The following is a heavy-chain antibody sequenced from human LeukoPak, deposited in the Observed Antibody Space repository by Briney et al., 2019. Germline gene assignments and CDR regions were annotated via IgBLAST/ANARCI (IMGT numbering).Heavy chain of an antibody. J-gene: IGHJ3*02. V-gene: IGHV4-4*07. CDR3: ARGGVTVTTYGDAFDI. Sequence: PSETLSLTCTVSGGYISSYYWSWIRQPAGKGLEWIGRIYTSGSTNYNPSLKSRVTMSVDTSKNQFSLKLSSVTAADTAVYYCARGGVTVTTYGDAFDIWGQGTMVTVSS. CDR2: IYTSGST. CDR1: GGYISSYY. D-gene: IGHD4-17*01.